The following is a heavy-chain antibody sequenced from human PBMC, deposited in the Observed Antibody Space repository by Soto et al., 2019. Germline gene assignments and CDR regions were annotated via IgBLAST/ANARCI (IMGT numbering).Heavy chain of an antibody. CDR1: GGSISSYY. CDR3: ARYLTRSGSYSPWWFDP. Sequence: SETLSLTCTVSGGSISSYYWSWIRQPPGKGLEWIGYIYYSGSTNYNPSLKSRVTISVDTSKNQFSLKLSSVTAADTAVYYCARYLTRSGSYSPWWFDPWGQGTLVTVSS. J-gene: IGHJ5*02. D-gene: IGHD1-26*01. CDR2: IYYSGST. V-gene: IGHV4-59*01.